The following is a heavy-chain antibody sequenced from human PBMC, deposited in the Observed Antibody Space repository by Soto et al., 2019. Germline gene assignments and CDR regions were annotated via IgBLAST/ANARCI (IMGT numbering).Heavy chain of an antibody. Sequence: PGGSLRLSCAASGFSFNNYAMSWVRQAPERGLEWVSSISGSGETIYEADSVKGRFTVSRDNSKNMLFLELSSLRAEDTAVYYCAKDLVGDRLWFGEFDHFDHWGRGTLVNVSS. CDR1: GFSFNNYA. CDR2: ISGSGETI. CDR3: AKDLVGDRLWFGEFDHFDH. V-gene: IGHV3-23*01. D-gene: IGHD3-10*01. J-gene: IGHJ4*02.